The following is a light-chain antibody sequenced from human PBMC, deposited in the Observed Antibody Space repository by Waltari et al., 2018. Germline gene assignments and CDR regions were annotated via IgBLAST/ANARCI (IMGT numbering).Light chain of an antibody. V-gene: IGLV2-8*01. CDR2: EVT. Sequence: QSALTQPPSASGSPGQAVTISCTASSGDAGYSDFVSWYQQHPGKVPRLLIFEVTRRPSGVPDRFSGSKSETTASLTVSGLQPEDEADYYCTSFAASGDLVFGGGTKLTVL. CDR1: SGDAGYSDF. CDR3: TSFAASGDLV. J-gene: IGLJ3*02.